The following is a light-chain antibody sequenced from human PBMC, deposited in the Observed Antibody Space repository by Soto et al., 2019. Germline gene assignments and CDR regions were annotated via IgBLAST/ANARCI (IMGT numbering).Light chain of an antibody. V-gene: IGLV2-11*01. CDR1: SSDVGGYNY. Sequence: QSALTQPRSVSGSPGQSFTISCTGTSSDVGGYNYVSWYQQHPGKAPKLMIYDVSKRPSGIPDRFSGSKSGNTASLTISGLQAEDEADYYCCSYAGSYTRVFGGGTKVTVL. CDR3: CSYAGSYTRV. J-gene: IGLJ3*02. CDR2: DVS.